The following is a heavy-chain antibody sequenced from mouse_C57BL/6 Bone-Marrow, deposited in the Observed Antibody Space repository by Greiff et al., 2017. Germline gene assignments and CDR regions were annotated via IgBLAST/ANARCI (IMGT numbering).Heavy chain of an antibody. Sequence: QVQLQQPGAELVMPGASVKLSCKASGYTFTSYWMHWVKQRPGQGLEWIGEIDPSDSYTNYNQQFKGKSTLTVDKSSRTAYMQLSSLTSEDSAVYDCARAYYYGSVDYGGQGTTLTVSS. V-gene: IGHV1-69*01. D-gene: IGHD1-1*01. CDR1: GYTFTSYW. CDR3: ARAYYYGSVDY. CDR2: IDPSDSYT. J-gene: IGHJ2*01.